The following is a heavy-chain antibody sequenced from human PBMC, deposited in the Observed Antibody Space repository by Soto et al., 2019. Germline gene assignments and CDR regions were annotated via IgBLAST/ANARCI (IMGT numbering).Heavy chain of an antibody. V-gene: IGHV1-69*08. CDR1: GDTFTTHT. Sequence: QVHLLQSGAEVKKPGSSVKVSCHASGDTFTTHTITWVRQAPGQGLEWVGRIIPLLGLTDYAQKFQGRVAITADKSTSTAYMVLTRLSFEDTTLYYCARDQYCKVPSSFGYPDIWGTRTSVTVSS. CDR3: ARDQYCKVPSSFGYPDI. D-gene: IGHD3-22*01. J-gene: IGHJ6*03. CDR2: IIPLLGLT.